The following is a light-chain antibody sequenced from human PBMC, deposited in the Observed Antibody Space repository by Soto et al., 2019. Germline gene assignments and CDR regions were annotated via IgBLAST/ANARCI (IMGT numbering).Light chain of an antibody. Sequence: QSVLTQPPSASAAPGQKVTISCSGSSSNIGGNSVSWYQQLPGTAPKLLIYDDNKRPSGIPDRFSGSKSGTSATLGITGFQTGDEADYYCGSWDSRLSAYVFGTGTKVP. CDR3: GSWDSRLSAYV. CDR1: SSNIGGNS. J-gene: IGLJ1*01. CDR2: DDN. V-gene: IGLV1-51*01.